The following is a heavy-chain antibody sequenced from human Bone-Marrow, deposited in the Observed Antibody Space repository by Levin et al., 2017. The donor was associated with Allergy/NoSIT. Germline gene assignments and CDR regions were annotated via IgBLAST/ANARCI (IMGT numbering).Heavy chain of an antibody. CDR1: GFTFSTYS. V-gene: IGHV3-21*01. J-gene: IGHJ5*02. D-gene: IGHD6-19*01. Sequence: PGGSLRLSCAASGFTFSTYSMKWVRQAPGKGLEWVAFITYNSNNIYYSDSVKGRFTISKDNAKNSLYLEMHSLRAEDTAVYYCGRVGWYSGSPIDRWGQGTLVSVSS. CDR2: ITYNSNNI. CDR3: GRVGWYSGSPIDR.